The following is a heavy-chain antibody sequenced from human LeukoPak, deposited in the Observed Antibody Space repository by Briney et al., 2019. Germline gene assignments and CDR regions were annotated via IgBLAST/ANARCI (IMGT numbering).Heavy chain of an antibody. J-gene: IGHJ3*02. Sequence: SQTLSLTCTVSGGSISSGDYYWSWIRQPPGKGLEWIGYIYYSGSTYYNPSLKSRVTISVDTSKNQFSLKLSSVTAADTAVYYCASESSGYLYDAFDIWGQGTMVTVSS. CDR1: GGSISSGDYY. CDR3: ASESSGYLYDAFDI. V-gene: IGHV4-30-4*01. D-gene: IGHD3-22*01. CDR2: IYYSGST.